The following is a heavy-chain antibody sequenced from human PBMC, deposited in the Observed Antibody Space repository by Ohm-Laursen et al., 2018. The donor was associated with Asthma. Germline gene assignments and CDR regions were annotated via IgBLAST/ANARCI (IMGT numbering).Heavy chain of an antibody. V-gene: IGHV3-7*05. J-gene: IGHJ4*02. CDR3: ATNLPYGAENY. CDR1: GLPFSNFW. CDR2: IYPDGGEK. Sequence: SLRLSCAASGLPFSNFWMSWVRQAPGKALEWVANIYPDGGEKYYVDSVDGRFTISRDNAKNSLYLQMNSLRAEDTAVYYCATNLPYGAENYWGQGTLVTVSS. D-gene: IGHD2/OR15-2a*01.